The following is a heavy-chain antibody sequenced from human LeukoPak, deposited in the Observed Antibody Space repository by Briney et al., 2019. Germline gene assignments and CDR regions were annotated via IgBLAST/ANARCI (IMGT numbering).Heavy chain of an antibody. CDR3: ARDPRSGGPSYYGMDV. CDR2: ISYDGSNK. Sequence: QAGGSLRLSCAASGFTFSSYAMHWVRQAPGKGLEWVAVISYDGSNKYYADSVKGRFTISRDNSKNTLYLQMNSLRAEETAVYYCARDPRSGGPSYYGMDVWGQGTTVTVSS. CDR1: GFTFSSYA. D-gene: IGHD3-10*01. V-gene: IGHV3-30*04. J-gene: IGHJ6*02.